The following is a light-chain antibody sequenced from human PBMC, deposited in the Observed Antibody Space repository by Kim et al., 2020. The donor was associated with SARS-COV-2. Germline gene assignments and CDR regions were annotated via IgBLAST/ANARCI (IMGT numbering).Light chain of an antibody. CDR1: SSDVGGYDY. J-gene: IGLJ3*02. V-gene: IGLV2-14*01. Sequence: QSALTQPASVSGSPGQSITISCTGTSSDVGGYDYVSWYQQHPGKAPKLMISEVSNRPSGVSNSFSGSKSGSTASLTISGLQAEDEADYYCSSYTSSSHLLFGGGAQLTVL. CDR2: EVS. CDR3: SSYTSSSHLL.